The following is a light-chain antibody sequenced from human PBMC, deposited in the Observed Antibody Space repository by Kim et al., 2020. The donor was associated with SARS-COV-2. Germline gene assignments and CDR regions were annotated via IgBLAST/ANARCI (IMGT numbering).Light chain of an antibody. J-gene: IGKJ2*01. Sequence: LSPGERATLSCRASQSISSFLAWYQLRPGQPPRLLIYDASNRATGIPARFSGSGSGTDFTLTISSLEPEDFAVYYCQQRSDRPPYTFGQGTKLEI. CDR2: DAS. CDR1: QSISSF. CDR3: QQRSDRPPYT. V-gene: IGKV3-11*01.